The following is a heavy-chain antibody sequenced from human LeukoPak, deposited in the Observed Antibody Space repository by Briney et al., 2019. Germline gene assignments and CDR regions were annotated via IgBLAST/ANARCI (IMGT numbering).Heavy chain of an antibody. D-gene: IGHD3-10*02. J-gene: IGHJ6*04. CDR3: AELGITMIGGV. Sequence: GGSLRLSCAASGFTFSTYNMNWVRQAPGKGLEWVSSITTSSTYIYYADSVKGRFTISRDNAKNSLYLQMNSLRAEDAAIYYCAELGITMIGGVWGKGTTVTISS. CDR1: GFTFSTYN. CDR2: ITTSSTYI. V-gene: IGHV3-21*01.